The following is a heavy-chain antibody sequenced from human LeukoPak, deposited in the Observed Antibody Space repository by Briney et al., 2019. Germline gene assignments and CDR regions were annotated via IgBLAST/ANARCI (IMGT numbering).Heavy chain of an antibody. CDR3: ARVLSDTGYCSGGSCFVDTAMGA. CDR2: IGTAGDT. V-gene: IGHV3-13*01. Sequence: GGSLRLSCAASGFTFSSYDMHWVRQATGKGLEWVSAIGTAGDTYYPGSVKGRFTISRENAKNSLYLQMNSLRAEDTAVYYSARVLSDTGYCSGGSCFVDTAMGAWGQGTLVTVSS. D-gene: IGHD2-15*01. J-gene: IGHJ5*02. CDR1: GFTFSSYD.